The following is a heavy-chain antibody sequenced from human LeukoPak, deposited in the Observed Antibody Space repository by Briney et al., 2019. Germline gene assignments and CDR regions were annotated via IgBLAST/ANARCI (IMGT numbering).Heavy chain of an antibody. Sequence: GGSLRLSCAASGFTFSSYEMKWVRPAPGKGLGWVSYISSSGSTIYYADSVKGRFTISRDNAKNSLYLQMNSLRAEDTAVYYCAELGITMIGGVWGKGTTVTISS. D-gene: IGHD3-10*02. J-gene: IGHJ6*03. V-gene: IGHV3-48*03. CDR2: ISSSGSTI. CDR1: GFTFSSYE. CDR3: AELGITMIGGV.